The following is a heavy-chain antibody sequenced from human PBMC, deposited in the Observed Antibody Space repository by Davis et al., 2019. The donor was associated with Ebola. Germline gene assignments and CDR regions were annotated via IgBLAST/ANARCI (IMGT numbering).Heavy chain of an antibody. CDR1: GFTVSSNY. Sequence: GESLKISCAASGFTVSSNYMSWVRQAPGKGLEWVSVIYSGGTTYYADSVKGRFSISRDNSKNMLYLQMDSLRAEDTAVYYCAQQLGDYGGNALRYWGQGTLVTVSS. D-gene: IGHD4-23*01. V-gene: IGHV3-66*01. J-gene: IGHJ4*02. CDR2: IYSGGTT. CDR3: AQQLGDYGGNALRY.